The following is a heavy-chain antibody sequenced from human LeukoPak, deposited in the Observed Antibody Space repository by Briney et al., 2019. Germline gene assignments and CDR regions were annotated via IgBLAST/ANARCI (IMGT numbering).Heavy chain of an antibody. D-gene: IGHD1-26*01. V-gene: IGHV4-39*07. CDR3: ARGLEVRARVGYHYYMDV. CDR1: GDSISSSSFF. Sequence: SETLSLTCTVSGDSISSSSFFWGWIRQPPGKGLEWIGAVYSENTYYNPSLKSRVSISVDTSKNQFSLTMSSVTAADTAVYFCARGLEVRARVGYHYYMDVWGKGTTVTVSS. CDR2: VYSENT. J-gene: IGHJ6*03.